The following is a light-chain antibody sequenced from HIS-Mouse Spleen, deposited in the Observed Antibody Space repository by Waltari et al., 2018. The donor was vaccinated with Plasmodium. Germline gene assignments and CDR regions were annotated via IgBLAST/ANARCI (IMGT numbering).Light chain of an antibody. CDR1: QSVLYSSNNKNY. J-gene: IGKJ1*01. CDR3: QQYYSTPWT. V-gene: IGKV4-1*01. CDR2: WAS. Sequence: DIVMTQSPDSLAVSLGARATIHSKSSQSVLYSSNNKNYLAWYQQKPGQPPTLLIYWASTRESGVPDRFSGSGSGTDFTLTISSLQAEDVAVYYCQQYYSTPWTFGQGTKVEIK.